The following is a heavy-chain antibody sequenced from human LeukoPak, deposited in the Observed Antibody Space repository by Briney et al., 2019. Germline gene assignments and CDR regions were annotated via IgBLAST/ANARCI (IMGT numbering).Heavy chain of an antibody. D-gene: IGHD3-10*01. CDR1: GYNFPYYW. Sequence: GESLKISCKASGYNFPYYWIGWVRQMPGKGLEWMGIIYPGNSNTRESPSFRGQVTFSVDNSISTAYLQWNRLGAPDAAMYYCATASDPDYFGAGSYFNYWGQGTLITVSS. CDR3: ATASDPDYFGAGSYFNY. CDR2: IYPGNSNT. J-gene: IGHJ4*02. V-gene: IGHV5-51*01.